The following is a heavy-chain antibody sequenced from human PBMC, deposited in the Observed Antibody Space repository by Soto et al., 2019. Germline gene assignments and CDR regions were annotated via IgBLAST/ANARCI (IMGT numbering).Heavy chain of an antibody. J-gene: IGHJ6*02. V-gene: IGHV1-69*13. D-gene: IGHD5-12*01. CDR3: ARGRGYSGDDHYYYFDMDV. CDR1: GGTFNNYP. CDR2: SIPIFGTA. Sequence: VASVKLSGKASGGTFNNYPITWVRQAPGQGLEWMGGSIPIFGTANYAQKFQGRVTISVDESTSTAYMELSSLRSEDTAVYYCARGRGYSGDDHYYYFDMDVWGQGTTVTVSS.